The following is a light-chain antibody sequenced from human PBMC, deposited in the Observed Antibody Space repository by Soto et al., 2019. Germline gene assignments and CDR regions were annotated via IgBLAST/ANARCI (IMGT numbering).Light chain of an antibody. J-gene: IGKJ1*01. Sequence: IQMTQSPSSLSASVGDSVTISCQASQDINNFLNWYQQKPGKPPQLLIYDASTLEKGVPSRFSGAGSGADFSCAISNLQPEDSATYYCQHYEAIPLTFGQGTKVEIK. CDR3: QHYEAIPLT. V-gene: IGKV1-33*01. CDR1: QDINNF. CDR2: DAS.